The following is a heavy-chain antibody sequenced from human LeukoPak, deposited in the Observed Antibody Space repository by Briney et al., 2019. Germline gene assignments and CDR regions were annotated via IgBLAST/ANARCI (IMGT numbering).Heavy chain of an antibody. CDR3: ARERVGWFDP. CDR1: GFTVSSNY. Sequence: PGGSLRLSCAASGFTVSSNYMSWVRPAPGKGLEWVSVIYSGGSTYYADSVKGRFTISRDNSKNTLYLQMNSLRAEDTAVYYCARERVGWFDPWGQGTLVTVSS. V-gene: IGHV3-53*01. J-gene: IGHJ5*02. CDR2: IYSGGST.